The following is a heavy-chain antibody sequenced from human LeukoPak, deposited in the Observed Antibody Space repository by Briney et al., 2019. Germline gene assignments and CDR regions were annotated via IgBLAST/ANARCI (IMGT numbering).Heavy chain of an antibody. Sequence: SETLSLTCAVYGGSFSGYYWSWIRQPPGKGLEWIGEINHSGGTNYNPSLKSRVTISVDTSKNQFSLKLSSVTAADTAVYYCARGLRYSSSWSPFNYWGRGTLVTVSS. CDR3: ARGLRYSSSWSPFNY. V-gene: IGHV4-34*01. D-gene: IGHD6-13*01. CDR2: INHSGGT. CDR1: GGSFSGYY. J-gene: IGHJ4*02.